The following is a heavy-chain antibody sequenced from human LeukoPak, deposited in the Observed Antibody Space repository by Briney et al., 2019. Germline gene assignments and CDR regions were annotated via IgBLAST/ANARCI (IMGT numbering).Heavy chain of an antibody. CDR3: ARDWHSSSSNWFDP. D-gene: IGHD6-6*01. V-gene: IGHV4-39*07. CDR2: IYYSGST. J-gene: IGHJ5*02. CDR1: GGSISNSSSY. Sequence: KPSETLSLTCTVSGGSISNSSSYWGWIRQPPGKGLEWIGSIYYSGSTYYNPSLKSRVIISVDTSKNQFSLKLSSVTAADTAVYYCARDWHSSSSNWFDPWGQGTLVTVSS.